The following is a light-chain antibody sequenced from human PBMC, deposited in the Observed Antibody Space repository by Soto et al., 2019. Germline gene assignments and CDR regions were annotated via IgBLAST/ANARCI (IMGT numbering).Light chain of an antibody. CDR3: SSYTSSSKVF. J-gene: IGLJ2*01. CDR2: DVS. V-gene: IGLV2-14*03. Sequence: QSALTQPASVSGSPGQSITISCTGTSSDVGGYNYVSWYQQHPGKAPKLMIHDVSKRPSGISDRFSGSKSGNTASLTISGLRSADEADYYCSSYTSSSKVFFGGGTKLTVL. CDR1: SSDVGGYNY.